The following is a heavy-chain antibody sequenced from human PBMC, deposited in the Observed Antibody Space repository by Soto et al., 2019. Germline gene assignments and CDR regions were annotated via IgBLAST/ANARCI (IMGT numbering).Heavy chain of an antibody. V-gene: IGHV3-74*01. CDR2: INSDGSST. CDR1: GFTFSSYW. CDR3: ARVAGDIVVVTGGHLYGMDV. Sequence: EVQLVESGGGLVQPGGSLRLSCAASGFTFSSYWMHWVRQAPGKGLVRVSRINSDGSSTSYADSVTGRVTMSRDYDKNTLYLQVNSRRAEDTAVYYCARVAGDIVVVTGGHLYGMDVWGQGTTVAVAS. D-gene: IGHD2-21*02. J-gene: IGHJ6*02.